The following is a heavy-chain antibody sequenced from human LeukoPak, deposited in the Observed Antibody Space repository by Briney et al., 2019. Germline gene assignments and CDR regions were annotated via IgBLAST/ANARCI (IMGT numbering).Heavy chain of an antibody. D-gene: IGHD6-13*01. CDR3: AREPLAAAGVPFDY. V-gene: IGHV3-30*03. CDR1: GFTFSSYG. J-gene: IGHJ4*02. CDR2: ISYDGSNK. Sequence: GGSLRLSCAASGFTFSSYGMHWVRQAPGKGLEWVAVISYDGSNKYYADSVKGRFTISRDNSKNTLYLQMNSLRAEDTAVYYCAREPLAAAGVPFDYWGQGTLVTVSS.